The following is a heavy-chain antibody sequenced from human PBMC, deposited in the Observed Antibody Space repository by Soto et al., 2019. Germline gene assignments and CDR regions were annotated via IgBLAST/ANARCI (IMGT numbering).Heavy chain of an antibody. D-gene: IGHD4-17*01. Sequence: EGQLLQSGGGLVQPGESLRLSCAASGFTFSSSGMSWVRQAPGKGLEWVSSISIRGDYRYYADSVKGRFTISRDNSKNTLYQQMSSRTVEVTAVYYCANHGGFDFWGQGTMVAGSS. V-gene: IGHV3-23*01. CDR2: ISIRGDYR. CDR3: ANHGGFDF. J-gene: IGHJ3*01. CDR1: GFTFSSSG.